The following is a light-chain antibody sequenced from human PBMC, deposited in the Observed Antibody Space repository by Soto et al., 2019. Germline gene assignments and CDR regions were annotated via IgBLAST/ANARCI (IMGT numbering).Light chain of an antibody. Sequence: EIALTQSPATLSLSPGERATLSCRASQSVSSYLAWYQQKPGQAPRLLIYDASNRATGIPARFSGSGSGTDFTLTISSLEPEDFAVYHCQQRSNWITFGQGTRLEIK. V-gene: IGKV3-11*01. CDR2: DAS. CDR3: QQRSNWIT. J-gene: IGKJ5*01. CDR1: QSVSSY.